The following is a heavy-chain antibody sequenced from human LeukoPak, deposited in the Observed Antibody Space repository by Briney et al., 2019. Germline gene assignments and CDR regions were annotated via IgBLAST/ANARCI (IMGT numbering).Heavy chain of an antibody. Sequence: PGGSLRLSCAASGFTFSSYWMHWVRQAPGKGLVWVSRINSDGSSTSYADSVKGRFTISRDNSKNTLYLQMNSLRAEDTAVYYCARASSSSWYESVSAFDIWGQGTMVTVSS. V-gene: IGHV3-74*01. CDR2: INSDGSST. D-gene: IGHD6-13*01. CDR3: ARASSSSWYESVSAFDI. J-gene: IGHJ3*02. CDR1: GFTFSSYW.